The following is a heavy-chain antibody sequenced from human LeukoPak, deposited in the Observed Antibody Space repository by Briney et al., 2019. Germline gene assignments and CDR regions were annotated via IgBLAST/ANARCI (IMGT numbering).Heavy chain of an antibody. CDR3: ASGGYSFFY. D-gene: IGHD5-18*01. CDR1: GFSFNSYW. J-gene: IGHJ4*02. Sequence: PGGSLRLSCAASGFSFNSYWMNWVRQAPGKGLEWVANIKQDGSEKYYVDSVKGRFTISRDNAKNTLYLQMNSLRAEDTAVYYCASGGYSFFYWGQGTLVTVSS. CDR2: IKQDGSEK. V-gene: IGHV3-7*03.